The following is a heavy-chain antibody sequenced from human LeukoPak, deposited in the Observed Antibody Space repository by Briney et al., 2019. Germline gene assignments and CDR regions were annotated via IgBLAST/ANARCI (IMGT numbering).Heavy chain of an antibody. CDR3: TTDLRYFDWLLSDSVHTSFDP. CDR1: GFTFSNAW. J-gene: IGHJ5*02. D-gene: IGHD3-9*01. V-gene: IGHV3-15*01. CDR2: IKSKNDGGTT. Sequence: PGGSLRLSCAASGFTFSNAWMSWVRQAPGKGREWVGRIKSKNDGGTTDYAAPVKGRFTISRDDSKNTLYLQMNSLKTEDTAVYYCTTDLRYFDWLLSDSVHTSFDPWGQGTLVTVSS.